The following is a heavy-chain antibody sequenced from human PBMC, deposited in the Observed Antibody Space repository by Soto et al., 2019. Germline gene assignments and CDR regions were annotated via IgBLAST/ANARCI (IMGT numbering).Heavy chain of an antibody. J-gene: IGHJ4*02. D-gene: IGHD1-1*01. CDR2: ISDRGDTT. CDR3: AKDKPGTTSFDY. CDR1: GFTIRSNA. V-gene: IGHV3-23*01. Sequence: PGGSLRLSCAASGFTIRSNAMYWVRQAPGKGLEWVSAISDRGDTTHYADSVKGRFTISRDTSKNTLYLQLNTLRADDTAVYYCAKDKPGTTSFDYWGQGTLVTVSS.